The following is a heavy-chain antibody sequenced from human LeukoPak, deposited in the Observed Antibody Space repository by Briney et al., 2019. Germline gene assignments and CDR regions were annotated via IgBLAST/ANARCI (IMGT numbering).Heavy chain of an antibody. Sequence: PGGSLRLSCAASGFTFSSYGMHWVRQAPGKGLEWVAVISYDGSNKCYADSVKGRFTISRDNSKNTLYLQMNSLRAEDTAVYYCAKETEYYYGSGSFDPWGQGTLVTVSS. CDR1: GFTFSSYG. J-gene: IGHJ5*02. CDR2: ISYDGSNK. V-gene: IGHV3-30*18. CDR3: AKETEYYYGSGSFDP. D-gene: IGHD3-10*01.